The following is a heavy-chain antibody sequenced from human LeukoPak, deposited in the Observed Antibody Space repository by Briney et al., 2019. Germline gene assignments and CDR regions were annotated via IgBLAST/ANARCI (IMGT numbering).Heavy chain of an antibody. Sequence: PGGSLRLSCSASGXTFSGYAMHWVRQAPGKGLEYVSAINSNGGSTFYADSVKGRFTISRDNSKNTLYLQMRSLRAEDTAVYYCVKDLSSDYYHFWGQGTLVTVSS. J-gene: IGHJ4*02. V-gene: IGHV3-64D*09. CDR3: VKDLSSDYYHF. CDR1: GXTFSGYA. D-gene: IGHD3-3*01. CDR2: INSNGGST.